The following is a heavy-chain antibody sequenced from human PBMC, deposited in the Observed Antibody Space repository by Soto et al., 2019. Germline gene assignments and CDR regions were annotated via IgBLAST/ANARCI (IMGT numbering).Heavy chain of an antibody. CDR2: IIPIFGTA. Sequence: SVKGSCKAAGGSFSSYAISWGRQAPGQGLEWMGGIIPIFGTANYAQKFQGRVTITADKSTSTAYMELSSLRSEDTAVYYCASHEGGGSSAQFDYWGQGTPVTVSS. J-gene: IGHJ4*02. V-gene: IGHV1-69*06. D-gene: IGHD2-15*01. CDR1: GGSFSSYA. CDR3: ASHEGGGSSAQFDY.